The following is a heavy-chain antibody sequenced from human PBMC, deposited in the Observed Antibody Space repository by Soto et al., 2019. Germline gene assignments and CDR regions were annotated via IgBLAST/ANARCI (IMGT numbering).Heavy chain of an antibody. D-gene: IGHD3-10*01. CDR1: GDSISSRSHY. CDR2: IYYSGSS. V-gene: IGHV4-39*02. CDR3: VRHQGVGYFGDSGPDY. J-gene: IGHJ4*02. Sequence: PSETLSLTCTASGDSISSRSHYWGWIRQPPGKGLEWIGSIYYSGSSYYNPSLKSRVTISVDTSKNSFSLSLTSVTAADSGVYFCVRHQGVGYFGDSGPDYWAQGILVTVSS.